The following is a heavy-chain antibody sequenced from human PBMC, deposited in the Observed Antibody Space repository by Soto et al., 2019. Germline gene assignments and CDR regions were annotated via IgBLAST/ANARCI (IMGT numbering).Heavy chain of an antibody. V-gene: IGHV3-21*01. J-gene: IGHJ4*02. Sequence: GGSLRLSCAASGFTFNTYGLTWVRQAPGKGLEWVSSIDSISSSIYYADSVRGRFTISRDNAKSSLFLQMNSLRAEDTAVYYCARGWSAPDYWGQGTLVTAPQ. CDR3: ARGWSAPDY. D-gene: IGHD2-15*01. CDR1: GFTFNTYG. CDR2: IDSISSSI.